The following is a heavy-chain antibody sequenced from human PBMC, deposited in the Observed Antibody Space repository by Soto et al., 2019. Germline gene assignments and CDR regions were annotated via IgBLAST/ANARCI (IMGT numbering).Heavy chain of an antibody. Sequence: EMQLLESGGGLGQPGGSLRLSCVASPITVYNFAAMSWVRQTPARELEWVSTISGRGGHRYYADSVKARFTISRANSKHRLYLQMDVLRVYDTAVYYCAKERALENQTPYGMDVWGQGTTVTV. J-gene: IGHJ6*02. CDR1: PITVYNFAA. V-gene: IGHV3-23*01. CDR3: AKERALENQTPYGMDV. CDR2: ISGRGGHR. D-gene: IGHD2-2*01.